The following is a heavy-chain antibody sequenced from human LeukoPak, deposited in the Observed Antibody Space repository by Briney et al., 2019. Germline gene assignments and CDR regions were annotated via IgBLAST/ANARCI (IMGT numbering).Heavy chain of an antibody. Sequence: PGGSLRLSCAASGFTFSSYGMHWVRQAPGKGLEWVAVIWYDGSNKYYADSVKGRFTISRDNSKNTLYLQMNSLRAEDTAVYYCARVEGGYTYGSDDYWGQGTLVTVSS. V-gene: IGHV3-33*01. J-gene: IGHJ4*02. CDR3: ARVEGGYTYGSDDY. CDR1: GFTFSSYG. D-gene: IGHD5-18*01. CDR2: IWYDGSNK.